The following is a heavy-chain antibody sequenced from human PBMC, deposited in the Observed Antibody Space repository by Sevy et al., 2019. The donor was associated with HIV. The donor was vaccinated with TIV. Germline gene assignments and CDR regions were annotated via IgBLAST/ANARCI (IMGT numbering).Heavy chain of an antibody. CDR3: AEDGGSGSDPSAEYFHH. J-gene: IGHJ1*01. CDR1: GFTFDDYA. D-gene: IGHD1-26*01. Sequence: GGSLRLSCAASGFTFDDYAMHWVRQAPGKGLEWVSGISWNSAFIGYADSVKGRLTISRDNAKNSLYLQMNSLKPEDTAFYYCAEDGGSGSDPSAEYFHHWGQGTLVTVSS. CDR2: ISWNSAFI. V-gene: IGHV3-9*01.